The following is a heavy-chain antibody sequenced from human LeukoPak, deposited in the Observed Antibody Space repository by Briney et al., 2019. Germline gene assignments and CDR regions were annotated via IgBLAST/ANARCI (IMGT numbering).Heavy chain of an antibody. J-gene: IGHJ4*02. V-gene: IGHV3-21*01. CDR2: ITSSSSYI. CDR3: ARVNGLYYFDY. Sequence: PGGSLRLSCAASGFTFSDYYMNWVRQAPGKGLEWVSSITSSSSYIYYADSVKGRFTISRDNAKNSLYLQMSSLRAEDTAVYYCARVNGLYYFDYWGQGTLVTVSS. CDR1: GFTFSDYY. D-gene: IGHD3-16*01.